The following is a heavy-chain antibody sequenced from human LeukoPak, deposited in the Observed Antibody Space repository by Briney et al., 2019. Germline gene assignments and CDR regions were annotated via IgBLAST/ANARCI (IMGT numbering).Heavy chain of an antibody. CDR3: AREVDTAMEHYYFDY. CDR1: GFTFSSYW. J-gene: IGHJ4*02. V-gene: IGHV3-74*01. Sequence: QPGGSLRLSCAASGFTFSSYWMHWVRQAPGKGLVWVSRINSDGSSTSYADSVKGRFTISRDNAKNTLYLQMNSLRAEDTAVYYCAREVDTAMEHYYFDYWGQGTLVTVSS. CDR2: INSDGSST. D-gene: IGHD5-18*01.